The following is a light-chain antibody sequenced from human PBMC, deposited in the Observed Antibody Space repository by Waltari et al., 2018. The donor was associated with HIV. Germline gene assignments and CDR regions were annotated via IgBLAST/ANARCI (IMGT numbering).Light chain of an antibody. J-gene: IGLJ2*01. CDR1: NSNLGTHD. Sequence: QSVLTQPPSVSGAPGQRVTLSCTGSNSNLGTHDVHWYQQFPGTAPQLLISNTHSRPSGVPDRFSGSKSGTSASLAITGLQAEDEADYFCQSSDSTLSGSVFGGGTKLTVL. CDR3: QSSDSTLSGSV. CDR2: NTH. V-gene: IGLV1-40*01.